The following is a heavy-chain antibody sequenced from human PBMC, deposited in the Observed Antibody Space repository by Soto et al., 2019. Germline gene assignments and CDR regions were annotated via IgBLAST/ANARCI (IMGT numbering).Heavy chain of an antibody. D-gene: IGHD7-27*01. J-gene: IGHJ4*02. CDR3: AKKSLGSITLPALYYFDY. V-gene: IGHV3-23*01. CDR2: ISGGGDAT. Sequence: EVQLLESGGGLVQPGGSLRLPCAASGFTFGNYAFSWVRQAPGKGQELVSIISGGGDATYYPHSVKGRFITSRDNSKNTVYLQMNSLRAEDTAVYYCAKKSLGSITLPALYYFDYWGQGTLVTVSS. CDR1: GFTFGNYA.